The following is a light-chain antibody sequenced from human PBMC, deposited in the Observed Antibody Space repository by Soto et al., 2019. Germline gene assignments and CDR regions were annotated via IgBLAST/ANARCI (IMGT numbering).Light chain of an antibody. Sequence: QSVLTQPPSVSGAPGQTVVISCSGSSSNIGAPYDVNWYRQIPGTAPKLLISDVTNRPSGVSDRFSGSKSGNTAALTLSGLQAEDEADYYCSSFTSSITYVFGTGTKVTVL. J-gene: IGLJ1*01. CDR1: SSNIGAPYD. CDR2: DVT. V-gene: IGLV1-40*01. CDR3: SSFTSSITYV.